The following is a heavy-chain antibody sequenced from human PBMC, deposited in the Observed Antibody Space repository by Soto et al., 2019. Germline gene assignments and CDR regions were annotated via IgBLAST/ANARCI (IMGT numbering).Heavy chain of an antibody. D-gene: IGHD6-13*01. CDR3: ARGRIAAAVTFDY. V-gene: IGHV4-59*12. CDR2: IYDSGST. Sequence: SETLSLTCTVSGGSISNYYWSWVRQPPGKGLEWIGYIYDSGSTNYNPSLKSRVTISVDTSKNQFSLRLTSVTAADTAVYYCARGRIAAAVTFDYWGQGTLVTVSS. J-gene: IGHJ4*02. CDR1: GGSISNYY.